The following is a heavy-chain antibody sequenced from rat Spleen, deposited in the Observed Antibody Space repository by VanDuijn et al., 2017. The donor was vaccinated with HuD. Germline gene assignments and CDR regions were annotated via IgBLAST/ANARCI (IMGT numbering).Heavy chain of an antibody. J-gene: IGHJ3*01. Sequence: EVQLVESDGGLVQPGRSLKLSCAASGFTFSDYYMAGVRQAPTKGLEWVATISYDGSSTYYRDSVKGRFTISRDNAKSTLYLQMGSLRSEDTATYYCVNTYYGYWFGYWGQGTLVTVSS. CDR2: ISYDGSST. CDR3: VNTYYGYWFGY. D-gene: IGHD1-9*01. CDR1: GFTFSDYY. V-gene: IGHV5-29*01.